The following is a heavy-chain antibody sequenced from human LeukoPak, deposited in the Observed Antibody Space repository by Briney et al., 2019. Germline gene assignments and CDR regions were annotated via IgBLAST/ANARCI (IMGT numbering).Heavy chain of an antibody. V-gene: IGHV4-34*01. J-gene: IGHJ6*03. CDR2: INHRGST. D-gene: IGHD1-20*01. CDR3: ARRGPYNWNLRDYYYYYMDV. Sequence: SETLSLTCAVYGGSFSGYYWSWIRQPPGKGLEWIGEINHRGSTNYNPSLKSRVTISVDTSKNQFSLKLSSVTAADTAVYYCARRGPYNWNLRDYYYYYMDVWGKGTTVTVSS. CDR1: GGSFSGYY.